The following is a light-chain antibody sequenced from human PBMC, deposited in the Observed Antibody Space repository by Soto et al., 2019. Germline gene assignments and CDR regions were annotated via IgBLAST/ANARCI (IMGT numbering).Light chain of an antibody. J-gene: IGLJ2*01. V-gene: IGLV2-23*01. Sequence: QSALTQPASVSGSPGQSITISCTGTSSDVGSYNLVSWYQQHPGKAPKLMIYEANKRPSGVSDRFSGSESGNTASLTISGLQAEDEAEYYCSSYAGYSTSVVFGGGTKLTVL. CDR1: SSDVGSYNL. CDR3: SSYAGYSTSVV. CDR2: EAN.